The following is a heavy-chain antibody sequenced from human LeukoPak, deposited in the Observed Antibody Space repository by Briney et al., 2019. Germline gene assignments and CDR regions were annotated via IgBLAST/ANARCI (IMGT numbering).Heavy chain of an antibody. CDR1: GYTFTSYG. V-gene: IGHV1-18*01. Sequence: ASVKVSCKASGYTFTSYGISWVRQPPGQGLEGMGWISAYNGNTNYAQKLQGRVTMTTDTSTSTAYMELRSLRSDDTAVYYCARSLFYSSSWYDSYYYMDVWGKGTTVTISS. CDR3: ARSLFYSSSWYDSYYYMDV. D-gene: IGHD6-13*01. J-gene: IGHJ6*03. CDR2: ISAYNGNT.